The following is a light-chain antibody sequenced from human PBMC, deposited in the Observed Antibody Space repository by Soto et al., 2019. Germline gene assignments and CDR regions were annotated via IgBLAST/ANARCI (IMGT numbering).Light chain of an antibody. CDR1: RSPIARNG. CDR3: EAWDDTLNALV. V-gene: IGLV1-36*01. Sequence: QSVLPQPPSVSGAPRQRVPIPCSGSRSPIARNGVNWYQHLPGKAPRPLIYNDDVLSSGAPDRFSASKSGSSASLAISGIKSDDEGDYYCEAWDDTLNALVFGPGTKVTV. CDR2: NDD. J-gene: IGLJ1*01.